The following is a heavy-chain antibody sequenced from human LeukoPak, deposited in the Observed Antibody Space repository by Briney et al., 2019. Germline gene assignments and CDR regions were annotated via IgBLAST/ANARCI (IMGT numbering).Heavy chain of an antibody. J-gene: IGHJ4*02. CDR2: INHSGST. CDR1: GGSFSGYY. V-gene: IGHV4-34*01. Sequence: PSETLSLTCAVYGGSFSGYYWSWIRQPPGKGLEWIGEINHSGSTNYSPSLRSRVTISLDTSKNQFSLKLSSVTAADTAVYYCAGYYYGSGSYHNHPNFDYWGQGTLVPVSS. CDR3: AGYYYGSGSYHNHPNFDY. D-gene: IGHD3-10*01.